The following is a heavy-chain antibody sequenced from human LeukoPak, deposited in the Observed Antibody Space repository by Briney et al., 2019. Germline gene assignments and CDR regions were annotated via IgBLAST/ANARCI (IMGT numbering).Heavy chain of an antibody. Sequence: GGSLRLSCAASGFTFSSYAMSWVRQAPGKGLEWVPGISGSGGSTYYADSVKGRFTISRDNSKNTLYLQMDSLRAEDTAVYYCAKGLGKATVTPLGYWGQGTLVTVSS. CDR3: AKGLGKATVTPLGY. CDR2: ISGSGGST. D-gene: IGHD4-11*01. V-gene: IGHV3-23*01. J-gene: IGHJ4*02. CDR1: GFTFSSYA.